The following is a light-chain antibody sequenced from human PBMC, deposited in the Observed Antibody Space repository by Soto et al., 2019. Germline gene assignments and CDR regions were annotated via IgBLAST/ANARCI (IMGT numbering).Light chain of an antibody. J-gene: IGKJ4*01. CDR1: RGIGNY. CDR3: QKYDDAPLS. V-gene: IGKV1-27*01. Sequence: GDLVTITCRASRGIGNYLAWYQQKPGKVPSLLIYAASTLQSGVSSRFSGSISGTDFTLTISSLQPGDVATYYCQKYDDAPLSFGGGTKVDIK. CDR2: AAS.